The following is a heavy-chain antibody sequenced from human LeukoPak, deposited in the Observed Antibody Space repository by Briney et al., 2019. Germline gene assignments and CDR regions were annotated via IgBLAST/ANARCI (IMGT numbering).Heavy chain of an antibody. J-gene: IGHJ4*02. CDR3: AKGGYSSGWFGQAY. Sequence: GGSLSLSCAASGFIFTNYAMHWVRQAPAKGLEWVAVISYDGTNKYYADSVKGRFTISRDTSKNTLYLQINSLRTGDTAMYYCAKGGYSSGWFGQAYWGQGTLVTVSS. D-gene: IGHD6-19*01. V-gene: IGHV3-30*18. CDR1: GFIFTNYA. CDR2: ISYDGTNK.